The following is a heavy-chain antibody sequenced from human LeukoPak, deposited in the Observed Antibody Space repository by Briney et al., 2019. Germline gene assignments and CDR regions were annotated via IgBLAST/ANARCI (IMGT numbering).Heavy chain of an antibody. J-gene: IGHJ4*02. CDR3: ARGPVRDYSNY. V-gene: IGHV4-31*03. CDR2: IYYSGST. D-gene: IGHD4-11*01. Sequence: NPSETLSLTCTVSGVSISSGGYYWSWIRQHPGKDLEWIGYIYYSGSTYYNPSLKSRLTISLDTLNNQFSLKLSSVTAADTAVYYCARGPVRDYSNYWGQGTLVTVSS. CDR1: GVSISSGGYY.